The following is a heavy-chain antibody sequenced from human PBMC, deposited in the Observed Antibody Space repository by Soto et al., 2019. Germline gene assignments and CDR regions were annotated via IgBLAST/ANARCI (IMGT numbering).Heavy chain of an antibody. CDR3: ARRYGGNFDY. J-gene: IGHJ4*02. CDR1: GGSISSYD. D-gene: IGHD1-26*01. Sequence: SETLCLTCTVSGGSISSYDWSWIRQPPGKGLEWIGYIYYSGSTNYNPSLKSRVTISVDRSKNQFSLKLSSVTAADTAVYYCARRYGGNFDYWGQGTLVTVS. V-gene: IGHV4-59*01. CDR2: IYYSGST.